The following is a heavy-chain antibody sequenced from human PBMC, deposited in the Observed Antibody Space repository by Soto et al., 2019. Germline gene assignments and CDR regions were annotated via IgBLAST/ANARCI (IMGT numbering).Heavy chain of an antibody. V-gene: IGHV1-69*02. CDR1: GGTFSSYT. D-gene: IGHD2-15*01. CDR2: IIPILGIA. Sequence: QVQLVQSGAEVKKPGSSVKVSCKASGGTFSSYTISWVRQAPGQGLEWMGRIIPILGIANYAQKFQGRVTIPADKSTSTAYMELSSLRSEDTAVYYCARGQEVVVAATSNDAFDIWGQGTMVTVSS. CDR3: ARGQEVVVAATSNDAFDI. J-gene: IGHJ3*02.